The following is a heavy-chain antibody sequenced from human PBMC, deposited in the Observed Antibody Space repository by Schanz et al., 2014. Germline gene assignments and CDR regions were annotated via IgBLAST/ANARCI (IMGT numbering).Heavy chain of an antibody. V-gene: IGHV4-4*07. CDR3: ARDRYCPGARCPGWFDP. Sequence: QVQLRESGPGLVKPSKTLSLTCTVSGGSISSYYWSWIRQPAGKGLEWIGRIFTSGSTDYNPSLKSRVTMSVDTSKNQFSLRLTSVTAADTAVYHCARDRYCPGARCPGWFDPWGQGTLVTVSS. CDR1: GGSISSYY. J-gene: IGHJ5*02. CDR2: IFTSGST. D-gene: IGHD2-8*02.